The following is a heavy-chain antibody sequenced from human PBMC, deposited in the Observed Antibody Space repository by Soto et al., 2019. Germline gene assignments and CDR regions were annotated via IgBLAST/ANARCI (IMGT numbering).Heavy chain of an antibody. Sequence: GGSLRLSCAASGFTFSSYAMSWVRQAPGKGLEWVSAISGSGGSTYYADSVKGRFTISRDNSKNTPYLQMNSLRAEDTAVYYCAKVLVVVPAAIRAPFDYWGQGTLVTVSS. CDR1: GFTFSSYA. J-gene: IGHJ4*02. V-gene: IGHV3-23*01. D-gene: IGHD2-2*02. CDR2: ISGSGGST. CDR3: AKVLVVVPAAIRAPFDY.